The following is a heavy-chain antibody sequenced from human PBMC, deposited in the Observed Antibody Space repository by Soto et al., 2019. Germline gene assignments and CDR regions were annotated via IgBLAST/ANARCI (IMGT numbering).Heavy chain of an antibody. CDR1: GFTFSSYS. CDR2: ISYDGSNK. CDR3: ARDSFLWFGENYYYYYGMDV. J-gene: IGHJ6*02. V-gene: IGHV3-30*09. Sequence: GVSLGLSFAASGFTFSSYSMHWVRQAPGKGLEWVAVISYDGSNKYYADSVKGRFAISRDNSKNTLYLQMNSLRAEDTAVYYCARDSFLWFGENYYYYYGMDVWGQGTTVTVSS. D-gene: IGHD3-10*01.